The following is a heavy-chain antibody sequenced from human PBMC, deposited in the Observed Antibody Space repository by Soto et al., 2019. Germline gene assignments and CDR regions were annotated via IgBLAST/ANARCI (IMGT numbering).Heavy chain of an antibody. CDR1: GFTFSSYW. CDR2: INSDGSST. CDR3: AREGKVVGARSYYFDY. V-gene: IGHV3-74*01. D-gene: IGHD1-26*01. J-gene: IGHJ4*02. Sequence: GGSLRLSCAASGFTFSSYWMHWVRQAPGKGLVWVSRINSDGSSTSYADSVKGRFTISRDNSKNTLYLQMNSLRAEDTAVYNCAREGKVVGARSYYFDYWGQGTLVTVSS.